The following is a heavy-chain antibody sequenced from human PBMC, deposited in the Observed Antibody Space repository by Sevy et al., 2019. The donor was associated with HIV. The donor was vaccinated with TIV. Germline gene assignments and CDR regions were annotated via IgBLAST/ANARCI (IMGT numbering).Heavy chain of an antibody. Sequence: ASVKVSCKASGYSFTTYGISWVRQAPGQGLEWMGWISPYSGNTDFVRKFQGRITMTTETSTSTAYMELRSLTSDDTAVYYCARVGYLNWVPFDCWGQGTLVTVSS. V-gene: IGHV1-18*01. CDR2: ISPYSGNT. CDR1: GYSFTTYG. J-gene: IGHJ4*01. D-gene: IGHD7-27*01. CDR3: ARVGYLNWVPFDC.